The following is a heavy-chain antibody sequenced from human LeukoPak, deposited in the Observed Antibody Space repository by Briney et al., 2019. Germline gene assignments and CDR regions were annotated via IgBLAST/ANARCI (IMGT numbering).Heavy chain of an antibody. CDR3: AAIWGLYGSGSYYNDY. CDR1: GGTFSGYA. CDR2: IIPIFGTA. Sequence: ASVKVSCKASGGTFSGYAISWVRQAPGQGLEWMGGIIPIFGTANYAQKFQGRVTITADESTSTAYMELSSLRSEDTAVYYCAAIWGLYGSGSYYNDYWGQGTLVTVSS. J-gene: IGHJ4*02. V-gene: IGHV1-69*13. D-gene: IGHD3-10*01.